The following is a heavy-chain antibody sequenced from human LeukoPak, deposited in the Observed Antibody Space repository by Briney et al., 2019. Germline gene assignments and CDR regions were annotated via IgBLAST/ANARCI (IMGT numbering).Heavy chain of an antibody. Sequence: ASVKVSCKASGYTFTSYYMHWVRQAPGQGLEWMGIINPSGGSTSYAQKFQGRATMTRDTSTSTVYMELSSLRSEDTAVYYCAKAGLVRGGALDSWGQGTLVTVSS. CDR2: INPSGGST. CDR3: AKAGLVRGGALDS. J-gene: IGHJ4*02. CDR1: GYTFTSYY. D-gene: IGHD4/OR15-4a*01. V-gene: IGHV1-46*01.